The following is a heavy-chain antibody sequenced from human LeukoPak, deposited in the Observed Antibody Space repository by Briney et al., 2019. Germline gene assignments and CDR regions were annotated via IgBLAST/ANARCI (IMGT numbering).Heavy chain of an antibody. CDR3: ARDRRSTSWARDYYMDV. D-gene: IGHD2-2*01. V-gene: IGHV4-30-4*08. Sequence: SETLSLTCTVSGGSISSGDYYWSWIRQPPGKGLEWIGYIYYSGSTYYNPSLKSRVTISVDTSKNQFSLKLSSVTAADTAVYYRARDRRSTSWARDYYMDVWGKGTTVTVSS. CDR2: IYYSGST. CDR1: GGSISSGDYY. J-gene: IGHJ6*03.